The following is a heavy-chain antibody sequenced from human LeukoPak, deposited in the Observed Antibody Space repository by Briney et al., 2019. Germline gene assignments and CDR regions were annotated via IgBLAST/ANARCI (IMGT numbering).Heavy chain of an antibody. D-gene: IGHD4-11*01. J-gene: IGHJ5*02. CDR1: GFTFSSYS. Sequence: GGSLRLSCAASGFTFSSYSMNWVRQAPGKGLEWVSSISSSSSYIYYADSVKGRFTISRDNAKNSLYLQMNSLRAEDTAVYYCARGGRTVTTSNWSDPWGQGTLVTVSS. CDR2: ISSSSSYI. V-gene: IGHV3-21*01. CDR3: ARGGRTVTTSNWSDP.